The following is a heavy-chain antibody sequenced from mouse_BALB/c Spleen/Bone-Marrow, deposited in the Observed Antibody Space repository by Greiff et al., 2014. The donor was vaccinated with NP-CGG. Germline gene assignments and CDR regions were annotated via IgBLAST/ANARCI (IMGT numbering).Heavy chain of an antibody. CDR2: IIPSSGYT. V-gene: IGHV1-4*01. CDR1: GYTFTRYT. J-gene: IGHJ4*01. CDR3: TIRYYAMDY. D-gene: IGHD1-1*01. Sequence: QVQLQQSGAELARLGASVKMSCQASGYTFTRYTMHWEKQRPGQGLEWIGYIIPSSGYTNYNQKFKDKATLTADKSSSTAYMQLSSLTSEDSAVYYCTIRYYAMDYWGQGTSVTVSS.